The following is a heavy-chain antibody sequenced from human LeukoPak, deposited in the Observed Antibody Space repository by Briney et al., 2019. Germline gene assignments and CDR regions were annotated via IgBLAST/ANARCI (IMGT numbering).Heavy chain of an antibody. J-gene: IGHJ6*02. D-gene: IGHD3-22*01. CDR3: ARELGRRNYYDSSAQTMGMDV. V-gene: IGHV3-21*04. CDR1: GFTFSSYS. Sequence: GGSLRLSCAASGFTFSSYSMNWVRQAPGKGLEWVSSISSSSSYIYYADSVKGRFTISRDNAKNSLYLQMNSLRAEDTAVYYCARELGRRNYYDSSAQTMGMDVWGQGTTVTVSS. CDR2: ISSSSSYI.